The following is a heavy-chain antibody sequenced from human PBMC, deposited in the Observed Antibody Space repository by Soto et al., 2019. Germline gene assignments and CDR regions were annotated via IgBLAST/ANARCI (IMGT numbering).Heavy chain of an antibody. CDR3: AKDLVVPAAKPYYYGMDV. CDR1: GFPFGSYG. V-gene: IGHV3-30*18. CDR2: ISYEGSNK. D-gene: IGHD2-2*02. J-gene: IGHJ6*02. Sequence: QVQLVESGGGVVQPGRSRRLSCAASGFPFGSYGRHWVRQAPAKGLEWVAVISYEGSNKYYADSVKGRFTISRDNSKNTLYLQMNSLRAEDTAVYYCAKDLVVPAAKPYYYGMDVWGQGTTVTVSS.